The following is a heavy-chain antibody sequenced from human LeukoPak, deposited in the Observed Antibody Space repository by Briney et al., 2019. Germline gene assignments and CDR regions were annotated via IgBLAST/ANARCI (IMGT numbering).Heavy chain of an antibody. CDR3: AKEPLAYCGGDCYSSNAFDI. J-gene: IGHJ3*02. CDR1: GFTFSSYA. Sequence: GGSLRLSCAASGFTFSSYAMSWVRQAPGKGLEWVSAISGSGGSTYYADSVKGRFTISRDNSKNTLYLQMNSLTAEDTAVYYCAKEPLAYCGGDCYSSNAFDIWGQGTMVTVSS. V-gene: IGHV3-23*01. CDR2: ISGSGGST. D-gene: IGHD2-21*02.